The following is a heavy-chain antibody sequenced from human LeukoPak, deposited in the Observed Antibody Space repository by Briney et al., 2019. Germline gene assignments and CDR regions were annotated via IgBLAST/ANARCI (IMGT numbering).Heavy chain of an antibody. J-gene: IGHJ5*01. D-gene: IGHD5-18*01. V-gene: IGHV4-39*07. CDR3: ARDKLNGNSYSNDLLWFDS. Sequence: SETLSLTCIVSNGSISDSHSYWGWIRQPPGKGLEWIGTVYYSGSTYKNPSLRGRVTMSVDTSKNQFSLRLNSVTAADTALYFCARDKLNGNSYSNDLLWFDSWGQGILVTVSS. CDR2: VYYSGST. CDR1: NGSISDSHSY.